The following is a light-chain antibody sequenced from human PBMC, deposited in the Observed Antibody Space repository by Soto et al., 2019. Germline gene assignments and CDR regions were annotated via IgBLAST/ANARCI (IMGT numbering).Light chain of an antibody. CDR3: LQDYNYPPS. J-gene: IGKJ4*01. Sequence: AFQITQSPSSLSASVGDRVSISCRASDDIRDDLGWYQQKPGKAPTLLIYAASILQSGVPSRFSGSGSGTDFTLTISSLQPEDFATYFCLQDYNYPPSFGGGTKVDIK. CDR1: DDIRDD. V-gene: IGKV1-6*02. CDR2: AAS.